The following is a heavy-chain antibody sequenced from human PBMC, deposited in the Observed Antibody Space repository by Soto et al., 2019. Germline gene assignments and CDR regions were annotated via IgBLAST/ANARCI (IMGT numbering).Heavy chain of an antibody. CDR2: IYYSGST. J-gene: IGHJ6*02. D-gene: IGHD6-19*01. CDR3: ARVLHSPGWPNYYYYYGMDV. Sequence: QLQLQESGPGLVKPSETLSLTCTVSGGSISSSSYYWGWIRQPPGKGLEWIGSIYYSGSTYYNPSLKSRVTISVDTSKNQFSLKLSSVTAADTAVYYCARVLHSPGWPNYYYYYGMDVWGQGTTVTVSS. V-gene: IGHV4-39*01. CDR1: GGSISSSSYY.